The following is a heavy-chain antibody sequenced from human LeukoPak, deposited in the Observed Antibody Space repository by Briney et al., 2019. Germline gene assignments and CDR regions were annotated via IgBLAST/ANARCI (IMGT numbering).Heavy chain of an antibody. CDR1: GGSISSGNYY. J-gene: IGHJ4*02. CDR3: ARDSLYNFWSGYYHTTYYFDY. Sequence: SQTLSLTCTVSGGSISSGNYYWSWVRQPAGKGLEWIGHIYTSGTTYNPSLKSRVTISVDTSKNQISLNLSSMTAADTAVYYCARDSLYNFWSGYYHTTYYFDYWGQGTLVTVSS. D-gene: IGHD3-3*01. CDR2: IYTSGT. V-gene: IGHV4-61*09.